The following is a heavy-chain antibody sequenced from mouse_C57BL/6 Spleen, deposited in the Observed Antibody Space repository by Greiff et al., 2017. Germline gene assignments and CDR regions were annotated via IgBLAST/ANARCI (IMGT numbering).Heavy chain of an antibody. CDR3: ARHGSSLYFDY. V-gene: IGHV1-80*01. CDR2: IYPGDGDT. J-gene: IGHJ2*01. D-gene: IGHD1-1*01. Sequence: QVQLKQSGAELVKPGASVKISCKASGYAFSSYWMNWVKQRPGKGLEWIGQIYPGDGDTNYNGKFKGKATLTADKSSSTAYMQLSSLTSEDSAVYFCARHGSSLYFDYWGQGTTLTVSS. CDR1: GYAFSSYW.